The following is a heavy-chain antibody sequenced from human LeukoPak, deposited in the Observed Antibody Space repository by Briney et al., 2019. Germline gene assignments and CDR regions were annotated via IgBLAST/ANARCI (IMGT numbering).Heavy chain of an antibody. Sequence: GGSLRLSCAASGFTFSSYSMNWVRQAPGKGLEWVSYISSSSSTMYYADSVKGRFTISRDNAKNSLYLQMNSLRAEDTAVYYCARGGDTVTTDLDYWGQGTLVTVSS. CDR1: GFTFSSYS. V-gene: IGHV3-48*01. CDR3: ARGGDTVTTDLDY. CDR2: ISSSSSTM. D-gene: IGHD4-17*01. J-gene: IGHJ4*02.